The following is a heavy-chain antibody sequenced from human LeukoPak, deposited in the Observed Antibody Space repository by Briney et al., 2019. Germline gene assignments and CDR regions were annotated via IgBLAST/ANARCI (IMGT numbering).Heavy chain of an antibody. D-gene: IGHD4-17*01. Sequence: PGGSLRLSCAASGFTFSNYAMVWVRQAPGKGLEWVSAIMGSGAGTHYADSVKGRFTISRDNSRNILYLQMNSLRGEDTALYYCGRDPNGDYIGAFEFQRWGQGTLVSVSS. CDR1: GFTFSNYA. CDR3: GRDPNGDYIGAFEFQR. J-gene: IGHJ1*01. V-gene: IGHV3-23*01. CDR2: IMGSGAGT.